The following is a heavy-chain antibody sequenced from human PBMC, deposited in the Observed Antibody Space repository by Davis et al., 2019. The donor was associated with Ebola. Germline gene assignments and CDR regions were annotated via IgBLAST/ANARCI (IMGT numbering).Heavy chain of an antibody. CDR1: GFIFSGSA. D-gene: IGHD5-24*01. CDR2: IRSKANSYAT. V-gene: IGHV3-73*01. CDR3: TSRQYDY. Sequence: GESLKISCAASGFIFSGSAMHWVRQASGKGLEWVGRIRSKANSYATAYAASVKGRFTISRDDSKNTAYLQMNSLKTEDTAVYYCTSRQYDYWGQGTLVTVSS. J-gene: IGHJ4*02.